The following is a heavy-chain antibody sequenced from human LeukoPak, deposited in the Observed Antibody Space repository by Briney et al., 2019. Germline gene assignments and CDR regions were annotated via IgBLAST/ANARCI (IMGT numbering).Heavy chain of an antibody. CDR1: GYSFNTYW. J-gene: IGHJ1*01. CDR2: IYPGGSVT. Sequence: GESLKISCKGSGYSFNTYWIGWVRQMPGKGLEWMGIIYPGGSVTKYSPSFEGQVTLSADKSIRTAYLQWNSLKASDTAFYYCARHFGSPSPGVQHWGQGNPVIVSS. CDR3: ARHFGSPSPGVQH. D-gene: IGHD3-3*01. V-gene: IGHV5-51*01.